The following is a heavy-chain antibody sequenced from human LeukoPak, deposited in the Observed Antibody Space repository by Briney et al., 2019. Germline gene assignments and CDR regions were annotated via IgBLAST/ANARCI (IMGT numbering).Heavy chain of an antibody. Sequence: HTGGSLRLSCAASGFTFDDYVMHWVRQSPGKGLEWVSSITWNSGSVNYADSVKGRFTISRDNAKNSLYLQMNSLRTADTAFYYCAAGGGIHGHWGQGTLVTVSS. J-gene: IGHJ4*02. CDR2: ITWNSGSV. V-gene: IGHV3-9*01. CDR3: AAGGGIHGH. CDR1: GFTFDDYV. D-gene: IGHD1-26*01.